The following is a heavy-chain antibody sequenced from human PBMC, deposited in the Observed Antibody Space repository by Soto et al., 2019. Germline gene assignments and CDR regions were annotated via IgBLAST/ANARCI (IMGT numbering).Heavy chain of an antibody. V-gene: IGHV3-21*01. Sequence: EVQLVESGGGLVKPGGSLRLYCAASGFNFSSYSMNWVSQAPGKGLEWVSSISSSSSYIYYADSVKGRFTISRDNAKNTLYLQMNSLIAEDTAVYYCVATMVRGVISDYWGQGTLFTGSS. CDR2: ISSSSSYI. CDR3: VATMVRGVISDY. D-gene: IGHD3-10*01. J-gene: IGHJ4*02. CDR1: GFNFSSYS.